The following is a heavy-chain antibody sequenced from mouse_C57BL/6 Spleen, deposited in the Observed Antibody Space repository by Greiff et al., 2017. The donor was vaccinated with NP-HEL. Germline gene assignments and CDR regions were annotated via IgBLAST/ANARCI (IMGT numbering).Heavy chain of an antibody. CDR2: INYDGSST. J-gene: IGHJ2*01. D-gene: IGHD3-2*02. CDR3: ARPDSSGLPDY. CDR1: GFTFSDYY. Sequence: EVMLVESEGGLVQPGSSMKLSCTASGFTFSDYYMAWVRQVPEKGLEWVANINYDGSSTYYLDSLKSRFIISRDNAKNILYLQMSSLKSEDTATYYCARPDSSGLPDYWGQGTTLTVSS. V-gene: IGHV5-16*01.